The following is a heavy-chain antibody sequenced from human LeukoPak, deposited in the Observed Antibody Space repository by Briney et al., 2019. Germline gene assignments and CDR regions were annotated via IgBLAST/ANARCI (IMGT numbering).Heavy chain of an antibody. CDR1: GGSISSYY. Sequence: PSETLSLTCTVSGGSISSYYWSWLRQPPGKGLEWIGYIYYSGSTNYNPSLKSRVTISVDTSKNQFSLKLSSVTAADTAVYYCARGVVGYSLVYWGQGTLVTVSS. CDR2: IYYSGST. D-gene: IGHD5-18*01. J-gene: IGHJ4*02. V-gene: IGHV4-59*01. CDR3: ARGVVGYSLVY.